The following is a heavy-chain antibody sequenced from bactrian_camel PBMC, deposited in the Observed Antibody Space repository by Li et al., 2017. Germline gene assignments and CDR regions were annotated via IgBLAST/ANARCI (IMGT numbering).Heavy chain of an antibody. CDR3: AKHGGWYGLWKWEYDY. J-gene: IGHJ4*01. D-gene: IGHD5*01. Sequence: HVQLVESGGNLVQPGGSLTISCAASGFTFGNFYMSWVRQIPGKGLEWVSSIETDGDNTYYADFAKGRFTISRDNAKNTVYLQLNSLKTEDTAMYYCAKHGGWYGLWKWEYDYWGQGTQVTVS. CDR1: GFTFGNFY. V-gene: IGHV3-2*01. CDR2: IETDGDNT.